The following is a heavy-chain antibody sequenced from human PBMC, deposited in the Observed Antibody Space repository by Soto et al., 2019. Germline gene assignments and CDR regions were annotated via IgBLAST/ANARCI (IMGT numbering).Heavy chain of an antibody. CDR2: IDPSDAYT. CDR3: ARTRLAAAGTYYYYGMDV. Sequence: EVQLVQSGAEVKKPGESLRISCKGSGYSFTSYWISWVRQMPGKGLEWMGRIDPSDAYTNSSPSFQGHVTISADKCISPAYLQWRSLKASDTAMYYCARTRLAAAGTYYYYGMDVWGQGTTVTVSS. J-gene: IGHJ6*02. V-gene: IGHV5-10-1*03. D-gene: IGHD6-13*01. CDR1: GYSFTSYW.